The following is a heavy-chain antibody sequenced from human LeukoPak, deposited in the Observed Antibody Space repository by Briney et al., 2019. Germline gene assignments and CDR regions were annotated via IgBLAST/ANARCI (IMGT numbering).Heavy chain of an antibody. CDR3: ASFGYSGYDWHYYYGMDV. CDR1: GCTFPSYS. D-gene: IGHD5-12*01. CDR2: ISSSSTYI. J-gene: IGHJ6*04. V-gene: IGHV3-21*01. Sequence: GGSLRLSCVASGCTFPSYSMNWVRQAPGKGLEWVSSISSSSTYIYYADSVKGRFTISRDNAKNSLYLQMNSLRAEDTAVYYCASFGYSGYDWHYYYGMDVWGKGTTVTVSS.